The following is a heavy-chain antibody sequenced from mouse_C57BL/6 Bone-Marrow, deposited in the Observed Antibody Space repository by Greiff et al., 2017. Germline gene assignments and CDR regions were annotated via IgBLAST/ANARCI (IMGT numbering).Heavy chain of an antibody. CDR3: ASNGYYGRGH. D-gene: IGHD2-3*01. V-gene: IGHV1-81*01. Sequence: VKLLESGAELARPGASVKLSCKASGYTFTSYGISWVKQRTGQGLEWIGEIYPRSGNTYYNEKFKGKDTLTADKSSSTAYMEVRSLTSEGSAVYFWASNGYYGRGHWGQGTTLTVSS. CDR1: GYTFTSYG. CDR2: IYPRSGNT. J-gene: IGHJ2*01.